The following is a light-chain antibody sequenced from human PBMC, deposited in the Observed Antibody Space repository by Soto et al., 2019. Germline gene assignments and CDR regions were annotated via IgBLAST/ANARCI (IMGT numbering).Light chain of an antibody. V-gene: IGKV3-20*01. Sequence: EIVLTQSPGTLSLPPVERATLSCMASQSVSSSYLAWYQQKPGQAPRLLTYGASSRATGIPDRFSGSGSGTDFTLTISRLEPEDFAVYYCQQYGSPPVTFGQGTRLEIK. CDR1: QSVSSSY. CDR2: GAS. J-gene: IGKJ5*01. CDR3: QQYGSPPVT.